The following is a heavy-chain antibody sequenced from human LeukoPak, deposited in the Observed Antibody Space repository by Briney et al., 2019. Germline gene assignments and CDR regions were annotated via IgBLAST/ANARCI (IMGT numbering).Heavy chain of an antibody. CDR2: IYYSGST. D-gene: IGHD4-17*01. CDR1: GGSISSSSYY. Sequence: SETLSLTCTVSGGSISSSSYYWGWIRQPPGKGLEWIGSIYYSGSTYYNPSLKSRVTISVDTSKNQFSLKLSSVTAADTAVYYCARGPGDYAVDYWGQGTLLTVSS. CDR3: ARGPGDYAVDY. V-gene: IGHV4-39*07. J-gene: IGHJ4*02.